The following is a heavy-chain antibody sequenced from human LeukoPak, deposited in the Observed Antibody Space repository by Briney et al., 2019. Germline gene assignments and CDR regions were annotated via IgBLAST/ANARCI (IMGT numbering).Heavy chain of an antibody. J-gene: IGHJ4*02. CDR1: GFTFSTYG. V-gene: IGHV3-23*01. CDR3: AKRSAYVSASPHFDY. D-gene: IGHD3-10*02. Sequence: GSLRLSCAASGFTFSTYGMNWVRQAPGKGLEWVSGVNDRGGKTYYAELVKGRFTISRDNSKNTLYLQMSSLRAEDRAIYYCAKRSAYVSASPHFDYWGQGALVTVSS. CDR2: VNDRGGKT.